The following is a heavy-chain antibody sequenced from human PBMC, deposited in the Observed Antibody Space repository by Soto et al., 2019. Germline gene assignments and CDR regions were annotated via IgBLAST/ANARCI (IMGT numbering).Heavy chain of an antibody. J-gene: IGHJ4*02. V-gene: IGHV3-30*18. Sequence: QVQLVESGGGVVQPGRSLRLSCAASGFTFSSYGMHWVRQAPGKGLEWVAVISYDGSNKYYADSVKGRFTISRDNSKNTLYLQMNSLRAEDTAVYYCAKDREGYSGYEAVDYWGQGTLVTVSS. CDR1: GFTFSSYG. CDR2: ISYDGSNK. D-gene: IGHD5-12*01. CDR3: AKDREGYSGYEAVDY.